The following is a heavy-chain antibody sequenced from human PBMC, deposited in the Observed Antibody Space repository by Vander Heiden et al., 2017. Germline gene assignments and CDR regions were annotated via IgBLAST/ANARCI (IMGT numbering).Heavy chain of an antibody. V-gene: IGHV1-69*10. D-gene: IGHD2-15*01. Sequence: QVQLVPSGAEVKKPGSSVKVSCKASGGTFSSYAICWVRQAPGQGLEWMGGIIPILGIAIYAQKFQGRVTIIADKSTSTAYMELSSLRTEDTAVYYCARIVAANYGMDVWGQGTTVTVSS. J-gene: IGHJ6*02. CDR3: ARIVAANYGMDV. CDR2: IIPILGIA. CDR1: GGTFSSYA.